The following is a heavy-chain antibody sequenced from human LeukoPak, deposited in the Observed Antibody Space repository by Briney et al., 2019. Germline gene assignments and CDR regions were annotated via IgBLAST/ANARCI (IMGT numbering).Heavy chain of an antibody. CDR1: GFTFSSYS. CDR2: ISSSSSYI. CDR3: AREVSYSSGWYDY. J-gene: IGHJ4*02. D-gene: IGHD6-19*01. Sequence: GGCLRLSCAASGFTFSSYSMNWVRQAPGKGLEWDSSISSSSSYIYYADSVKGRFTISRDNAKNSLYLQMNSLRAEDTAVYYCAREVSYSSGWYDYWGQGTLVTVPS. V-gene: IGHV3-21*01.